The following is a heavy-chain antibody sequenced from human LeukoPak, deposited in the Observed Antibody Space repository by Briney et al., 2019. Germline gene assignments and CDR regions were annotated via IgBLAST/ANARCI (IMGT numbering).Heavy chain of an antibody. J-gene: IGHJ6*03. CDR2: IRSKANSYAT. V-gene: IGHV3-73*01. Sequence: GGSLRLSCAASGFTFSGSAMHWVRQASGKGLEWVGRIRSKANSYATAYAASVKGRFTISRDDSKNTAYLQTNSLKTEDTAVYYCTGLYDFWSGYYTGPNYYYYYYMDVWGKGTTVTVSS. CDR3: TGLYDFWSGYYTGPNYYYYYYMDV. CDR1: GFTFSGSA. D-gene: IGHD3-3*01.